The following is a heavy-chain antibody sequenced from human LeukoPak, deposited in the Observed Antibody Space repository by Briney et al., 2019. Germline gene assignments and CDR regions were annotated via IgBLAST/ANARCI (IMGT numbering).Heavy chain of an antibody. CDR2: ISGSGDST. CDR3: ATSTVAKYDY. Sequence: ETLSLTCTVSGGSISSGGYYWSWIRQHPGKGLEWVSAISGSGDSTFNADSVKGRFTISRDNSKNTLYLQMNSLRAEDTALYYCATSTVAKYDYWGQGTLVAVSS. CDR1: GGSISSGGYY. V-gene: IGHV3-23*01. J-gene: IGHJ4*02. D-gene: IGHD4-11*01.